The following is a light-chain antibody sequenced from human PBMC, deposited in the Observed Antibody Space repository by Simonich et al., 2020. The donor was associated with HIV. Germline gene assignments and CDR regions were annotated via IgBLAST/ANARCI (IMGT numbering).Light chain of an antibody. CDR3: QQYNNWPRGT. V-gene: IGKV3D-15*01. Sequence: EIVMTQSPATLSVSPGERDTLSCRASQSVSSNLAGYQQKPGQDPRLLIYDASNRATDIPARFSGSGSGTDFTLTISSLEPEDFAVYYCQQYNNWPRGTFGQGTKVEIK. CDR1: QSVSSN. CDR2: DAS. J-gene: IGKJ1*01.